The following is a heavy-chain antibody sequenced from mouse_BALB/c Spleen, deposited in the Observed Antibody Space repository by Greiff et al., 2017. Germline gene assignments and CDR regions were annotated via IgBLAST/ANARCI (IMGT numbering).Heavy chain of an antibody. CDR2: IDPFNGGT. V-gene: IGHV1S135*01. CDR3: ARARSAWFAY. CDR1: GYSFTSYY. J-gene: IGHJ3*01. D-gene: IGHD3-1*01. Sequence: EVQLQQSGPELMKPGASVKISCKASGYSFTSYYMHWVKQSHGKSLEWIGYIDPFNGGTSYNQKFKGKATLTVDKSSSTAYMHLSSLTSEDSAVYYCARARSAWFAYWGQGTLVTVSA.